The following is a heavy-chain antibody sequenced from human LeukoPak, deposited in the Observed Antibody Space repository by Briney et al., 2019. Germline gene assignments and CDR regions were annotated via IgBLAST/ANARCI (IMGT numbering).Heavy chain of an antibody. CDR3: AKEIWPTVTIPGRTYFDY. V-gene: IGHV3-30*02. CDR2: IRYDGNNK. J-gene: IGHJ4*02. D-gene: IGHD4-17*01. Sequence: PGGSLRLSCAAPGFTFSDYSMHWVRQAPGKGLNWVALIRYDGNNKYYADFVKGRFTISRDNSKYTLYLQMNSLRAEDTALYYCAKEIWPTVTIPGRTYFDYWGQGALVTVSS. CDR1: GFTFSDYS.